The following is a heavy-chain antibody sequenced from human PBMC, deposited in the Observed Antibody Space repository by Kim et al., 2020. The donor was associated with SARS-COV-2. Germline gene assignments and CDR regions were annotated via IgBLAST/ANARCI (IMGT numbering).Heavy chain of an antibody. D-gene: IGHD3-10*01. J-gene: IGHJ4*02. Sequence: GESLKISCKGPADSFSTHWIAWVRQMPGEGLEWMGIIYPDDSDTRYSPSFQGQVTISADKSISTAYLQWSSLKASDTAIYYCARRGPGTYFGATDERLDYWGQGTLVTVSS. CDR1: ADSFSTHW. V-gene: IGHV5-51*01. CDR3: ARRGPGTYFGATDERLDY. CDR2: IYPDDSDT.